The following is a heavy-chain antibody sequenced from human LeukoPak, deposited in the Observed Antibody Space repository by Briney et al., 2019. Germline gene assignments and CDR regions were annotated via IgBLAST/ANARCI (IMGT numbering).Heavy chain of an antibody. D-gene: IGHD6-13*01. CDR1: GGSISSSNW. CDR2: IYHSGST. Sequence: SSETLSLTCAVSGGSISSSNWWSWVRQPPGKGLEWIGEIYHSGSTNYNPSLKSRVTISVDKSKNQFSLKLSSVTAADTAVYYCARDASSWYSVGCFQHWGQGTLVTVSS. CDR3: ARDASSWYSVGCFQH. J-gene: IGHJ1*01. V-gene: IGHV4-4*02.